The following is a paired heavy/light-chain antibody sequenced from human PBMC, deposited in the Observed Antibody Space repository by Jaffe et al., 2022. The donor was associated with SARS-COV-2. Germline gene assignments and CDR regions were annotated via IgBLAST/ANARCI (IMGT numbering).Light chain of an antibody. CDR1: SSDVGNYNY. J-gene: IGLJ2*01. CDR3: CSYAGSYTLV. CDR2: DVS. Sequence: QSALTQPRSVSGSPGQSVTISCTGTSSDVGNYNYVSWYQQHPGKAPKLMIYDVSKRPSGVPDRFSGSKSGNTASLTISGLQAEDEADYYCCSYAGSYTLVFGGGTKLTVL. V-gene: IGLV2-11*01.
Heavy chain of an antibody. CDR3: ARAPYGPYYYNYGMDV. V-gene: IGHV3-74*01. CDR1: GFTFSSYW. Sequence: EVQLVESGGGLVQPGGSLRLSCAASGFTFSSYWMHWVRQAPGKGLVWVSRINSDGNTPSYADSVKGRFTISRDNAKNTLYLQMNSLRADDTAVYFCARAPYGPYYYNYGMDVWGQGTTVTVSS. D-gene: IGHD4-17*01. CDR2: INSDGNTP. J-gene: IGHJ6*02.